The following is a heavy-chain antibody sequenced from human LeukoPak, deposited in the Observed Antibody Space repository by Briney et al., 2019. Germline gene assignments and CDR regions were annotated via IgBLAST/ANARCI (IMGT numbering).Heavy chain of an antibody. V-gene: IGHV3-21*01. J-gene: IGHJ4*02. CDR3: ARDLEYYYGSGSLGFDY. CDR2: ISSSSSYI. CDR1: GFTFSSYS. Sequence: PGGSLRLSCAASGFTFSSYSMNWVRQAPGKGLEWVSSISSSSSYIYYADSVKGRFTISRDNAKNSLYLQMNSLRAEDTAVHYCARDLEYYYGSGSLGFDYWGQGTLVTVSS. D-gene: IGHD3-10*01.